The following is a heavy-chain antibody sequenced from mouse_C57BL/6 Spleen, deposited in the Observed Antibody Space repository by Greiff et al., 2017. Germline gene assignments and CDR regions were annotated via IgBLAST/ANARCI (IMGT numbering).Heavy chain of an antibody. D-gene: IGHD2-1*01. CDR1: GYTFTSYW. CDR2: IYPGSGST. V-gene: IGHV1-55*01. Sequence: QVHVKQPGAELVKPGASVKMSCKASGYTFTSYWITWVKQRPGQGLEWIGDIYPGSGSTNYNEKFKSKATLTVDTSSSTAYRQLSSLTSEDSAVYYCARGDYYYGNYVAYWGQGTLVTVSA. J-gene: IGHJ3*01. CDR3: ARGDYYYGNYVAY.